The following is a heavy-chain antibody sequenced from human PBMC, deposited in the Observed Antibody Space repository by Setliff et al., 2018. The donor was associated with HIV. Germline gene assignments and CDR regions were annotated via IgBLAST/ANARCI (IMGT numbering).Heavy chain of an antibody. J-gene: IGHJ4*02. CDR2: MNPNSGNT. CDR1: GYTFTSYD. V-gene: IGHV1-8*01. D-gene: IGHD3-22*01. Sequence: ASVKVSCKASGYTFTSYDINWVRQATGQGLEWMGWMNPNSGNTGYAQKFQGRVTMTRDTYTSTVYMELSSLRSEDTAVYYCATTKGLSSGYDYWGQGTLVTVSS. CDR3: ATTKGLSSGYDY.